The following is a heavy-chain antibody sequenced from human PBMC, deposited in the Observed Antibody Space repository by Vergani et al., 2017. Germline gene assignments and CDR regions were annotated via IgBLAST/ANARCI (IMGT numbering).Heavy chain of an antibody. Sequence: EVQLLESGGDLVQPGGSLRLSCVASGFSFRNAWMNWVRQTPGKGLEWVGRIKSTFDRGTTDYAAAVKGRFTISRDDSKNTLFLQMNGLKTEDIGVYYCTTDPRYCGDGSCYWLRDHHYYGMDVWGQGTTVTVSS. J-gene: IGHJ6*02. V-gene: IGHV3-15*07. CDR3: TTDPRYCGDGSCYWLRDHHYYGMDV. CDR2: IKSTFDRGTT. CDR1: GFSFRNAW. D-gene: IGHD2-21*01.